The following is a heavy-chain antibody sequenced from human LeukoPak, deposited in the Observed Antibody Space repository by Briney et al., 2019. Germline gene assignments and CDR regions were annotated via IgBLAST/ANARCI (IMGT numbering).Heavy chain of an antibody. Sequence: GGSLRLSCGASGFTFSRYTMNWVRQAPGKGLEWVASISTSSIYKYYGDPVKGRFTISRDNSRNSAYLQMDSLSPEDTAVYYCARESSTIFGVVIYRHFDYWGQGTLVTVSS. J-gene: IGHJ4*02. CDR3: ARESSTIFGVVIYRHFDY. CDR2: ISTSSIYK. CDR1: GFTFSRYT. V-gene: IGHV3-21*01. D-gene: IGHD3-3*01.